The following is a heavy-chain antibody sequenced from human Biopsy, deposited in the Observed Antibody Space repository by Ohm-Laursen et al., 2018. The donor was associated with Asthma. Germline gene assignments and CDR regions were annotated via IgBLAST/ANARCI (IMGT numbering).Heavy chain of an antibody. CDR1: GFTFTDYW. CDR2: INVEGTTT. Sequence: SLRLSCAASGFTFTDYWMHWVRQAPGKGLVWVSRINVEGTTTNYADSVRGRFTISRDYSKNTLYPQMHSLRAEDTAVYYCARGDSSNWSHYYFDYWGQGTLVTVSS. D-gene: IGHD3-22*01. J-gene: IGHJ4*02. CDR3: ARGDSSNWSHYYFDY. V-gene: IGHV3-74*01.